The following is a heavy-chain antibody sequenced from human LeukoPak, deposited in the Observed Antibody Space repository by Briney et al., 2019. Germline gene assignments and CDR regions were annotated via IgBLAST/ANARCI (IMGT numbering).Heavy chain of an antibody. Sequence: GGSLRLSCAGSGFALKSYSLSWVRQAPGKGLEWVSSISSTSAYIYYADSVKGRFTISRDNSKNTLYLQMNSLRAEDTAVYYCARAEREHTFDIWGQGTMVTVSS. CDR3: ARAEREHTFDI. J-gene: IGHJ3*02. D-gene: IGHD1-1*01. CDR2: ISSTSAYI. V-gene: IGHV3-21*01. CDR1: GFALKSYS.